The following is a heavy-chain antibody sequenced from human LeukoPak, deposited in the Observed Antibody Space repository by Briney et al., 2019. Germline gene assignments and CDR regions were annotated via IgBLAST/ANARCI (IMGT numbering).Heavy chain of an antibody. Sequence: GGSLRLSCVGSGFTFRSHWVNWVRQSPGKGLEWVANIKPDGIDKYYLDSARGRFTVSRDNAQNSAFLQMNTLRAEDTAVYFCARLRYTYGKNFDYWGQGALVTVSS. CDR1: GFTFRSHW. CDR2: IKPDGIDK. CDR3: ARLRYTYGKNFDY. D-gene: IGHD5-18*01. J-gene: IGHJ4*02. V-gene: IGHV3-7*01.